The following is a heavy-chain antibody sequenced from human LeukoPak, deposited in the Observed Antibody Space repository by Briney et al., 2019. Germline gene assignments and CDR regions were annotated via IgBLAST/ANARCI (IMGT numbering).Heavy chain of an antibody. CDR3: ARRGDQRRYKQLYYYYYYMDV. D-gene: IGHD4-17*01. Sequence: ASETLSLTCAVYGGSFSGYYWSWIRQPPGKGLEWIGEINHSGSTNYNPSLKSRVTISVDTSKNQFSLKLSSVTAADTAVYYCARRGDQRRYKQLYYYYYYMDVWGKGTTVTISS. CDR2: INHSGST. CDR1: GGSFSGYY. V-gene: IGHV4-34*01. J-gene: IGHJ6*03.